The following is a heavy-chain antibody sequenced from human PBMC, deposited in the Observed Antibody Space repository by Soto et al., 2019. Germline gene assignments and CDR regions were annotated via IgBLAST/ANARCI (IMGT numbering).Heavy chain of an antibody. Sequence: ASVKVSCKASGYTFTNFAMHWVRQAPGQRLEWMGWINAGNDNTKYSQKFQGRVTITRDTSASTAYMELSSLRSEDTAVDYCAREVAAAGLDYWGQGNLVTVSS. D-gene: IGHD6-13*01. V-gene: IGHV1-3*01. CDR2: INAGNDNT. CDR1: GYTFTNFA. CDR3: AREVAAAGLDY. J-gene: IGHJ4*02.